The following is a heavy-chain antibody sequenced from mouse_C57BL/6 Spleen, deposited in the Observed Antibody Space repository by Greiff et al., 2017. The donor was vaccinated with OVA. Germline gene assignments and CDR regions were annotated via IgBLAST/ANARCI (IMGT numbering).Heavy chain of an antibody. Sequence: VQLQQPGAELVKPGASVKLSCKASGYTFTSSGISWVKQRTGQGLEWIGEIYPRSGNTYYNEKFKGKATLTADKSSSTAYMELRSLTSEDSAVYFFARIYGSSYAWFAYWGQGTLVTVSA. J-gene: IGHJ3*01. CDR1: GYTFTSSG. V-gene: IGHV1-81*01. D-gene: IGHD1-1*01. CDR3: ARIYGSSYAWFAY. CDR2: IYPRSGNT.